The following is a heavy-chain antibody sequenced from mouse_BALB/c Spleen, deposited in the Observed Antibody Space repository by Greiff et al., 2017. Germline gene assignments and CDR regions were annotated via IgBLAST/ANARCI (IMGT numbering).Heavy chain of an antibody. CDR2: IRNKANGYTT. CDR3: ARDDGGNFFAY. V-gene: IGHV7-3*02. J-gene: IGHJ3*01. D-gene: IGHD1-1*02. Sequence: EVQLVESGGGLVQPGGSLRLSCATSGFTFTDYYMSWVRQPPGKALEWLGFIRNKANGYTTEYSASVKGRFTISRDNSQSILYLQMNTLRAEDSATYYCARDDGGNFFAYWGQGTLGTVSA. CDR1: GFTFTDYY.